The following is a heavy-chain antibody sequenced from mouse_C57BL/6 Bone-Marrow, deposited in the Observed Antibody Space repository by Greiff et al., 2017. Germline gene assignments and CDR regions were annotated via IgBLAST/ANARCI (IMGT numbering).Heavy chain of an antibody. J-gene: IGHJ3*01. V-gene: IGHV1-59*01. D-gene: IGHD1-1*01. CDR2: LDPSDSYT. CDR1: GYTFTSYW. CDR3: ARSRFITTVVANQAWFAY. Sequence: VQLQQPGAELVRPGTSVKLSCKASGYTFTSYWMHWVKQRPGQGLEWIGVLDPSDSYTNYTQKFKGKATLTVDTSSSTAYMQLSSLTSEDSAVYYCARSRFITTVVANQAWFAYWGQGTLVTVSA.